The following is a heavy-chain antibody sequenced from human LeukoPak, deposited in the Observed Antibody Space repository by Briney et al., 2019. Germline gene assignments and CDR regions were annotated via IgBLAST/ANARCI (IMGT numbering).Heavy chain of an antibody. V-gene: IGHV4-38-2*02. CDR3: AREGGTTVTDHDAFDI. Sequence: PSETLSLTCTVSGYSISSGYYWGWIRQPPGKGLEWIGSIYHSGSTYYNPSLKSRVTISVDTSKNQFSLKLSSVTAADTAVYYCAREGGTTVTDHDAFDIWGQGTMVTVSS. CDR1: GYSISSGYY. J-gene: IGHJ3*02. D-gene: IGHD4-17*01. CDR2: IYHSGST.